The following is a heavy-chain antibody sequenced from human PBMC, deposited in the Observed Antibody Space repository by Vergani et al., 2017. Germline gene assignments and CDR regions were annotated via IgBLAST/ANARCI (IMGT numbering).Heavy chain of an antibody. J-gene: IGHJ4*02. Sequence: QVQLQESGPGLVKPSETLSLTCTVSGDSISSGYYWGWIRQPPGKGLEWIGSIYHSGSTYYNPTLKSRVTISVDTSKNQFSLKLGPVTAADTAVYYCAARQTARDFDWVSSGSYFDYWGQGSLVTVSS. D-gene: IGHD3-9*01. V-gene: IGHV4-38-2*02. CDR3: AARQTARDFDWVSSGSYFDY. CDR2: IYHSGST. CDR1: GDSISSGYY.